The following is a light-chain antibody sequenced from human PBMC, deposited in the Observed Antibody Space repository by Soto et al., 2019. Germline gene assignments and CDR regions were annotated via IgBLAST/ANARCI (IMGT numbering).Light chain of an antibody. CDR1: QGISSA. CDR2: DAS. J-gene: IGKJ4*01. CDR3: QQFNSYLLT. V-gene: IGKV1-13*02. Sequence: AIQLTQSPSSLSASVGDRVTITCRASQGISSALAWYQQKPGKALKLLIYDASSLESGVPSRFSGSGSGTDFTLTISSLQPEDFATYYCQQFNSYLLTFGGGTKVDIK.